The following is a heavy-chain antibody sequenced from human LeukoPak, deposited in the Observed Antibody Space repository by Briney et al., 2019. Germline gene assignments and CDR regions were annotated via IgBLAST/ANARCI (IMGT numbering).Heavy chain of an antibody. CDR2: IYYSGST. J-gene: IGHJ4*02. Sequence: SETLSLTCTVSGGSISSSSYYWGWIRQPPGKGLEWIGSIYYSGSTYYNPSLKSRVTISVDTSKNQFSLKLSSVTAADTAVYYCARVWSGGVAAAGTGDYWGQGTLVTVSS. CDR1: GGSISSSSYY. CDR3: ARVWSGGVAAAGTGDY. D-gene: IGHD6-13*01. V-gene: IGHV4-39*07.